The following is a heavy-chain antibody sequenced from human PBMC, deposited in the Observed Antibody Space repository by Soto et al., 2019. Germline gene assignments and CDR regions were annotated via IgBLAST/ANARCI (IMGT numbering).Heavy chain of an antibody. CDR1: GFTFDDYA. J-gene: IGHJ3*02. D-gene: IGHD3-22*01. Sequence: EVQLVESGGGLVQPGRSLRLSCAASGFTFDDYAMHWVRQAPGKGLEWVSGISWNSGSIGYADSVKGRFTISRDNAKNSLYLQMNSLRAEDTAVYYCAKSYYYDSSVGAFDIWGQGTMVTVSS. CDR2: ISWNSGSI. V-gene: IGHV3-9*01. CDR3: AKSYYYDSSVGAFDI.